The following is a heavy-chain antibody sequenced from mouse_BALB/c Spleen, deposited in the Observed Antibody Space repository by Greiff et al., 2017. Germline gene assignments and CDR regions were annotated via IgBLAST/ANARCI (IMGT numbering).Heavy chain of an antibody. CDR1: GFTFSSYA. J-gene: IGHJ3*01. CDR2: ISSGGSYT. V-gene: IGHV5-9-3*01. CDR3: ARQLGFAY. Sequence: EVMLVESGGGLVKPGGSLKLSCAASGFTFSSYAMSWVRQSPEKRLEWVAEISSGGSYTYYPDSVKGRFTISRDNAKNTLYLQMSSLRSEDTAMYYCARQLGFAYWGQGTLVTVSA. D-gene: IGHD4-1*01.